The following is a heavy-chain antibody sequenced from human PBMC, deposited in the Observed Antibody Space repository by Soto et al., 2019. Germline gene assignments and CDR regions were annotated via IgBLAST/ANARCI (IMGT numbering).Heavy chain of an antibody. CDR2: ISSSGSTI. D-gene: IGHD5-18*01. Sequence: PGGSLRLSCAASGFTFSDYMSWIRQAPGKGLEWVSYISSSGSTIYYADSVKGRFTISRDNAKNSLYLQMNSLRVEDTAVYYCARSYGDNGYYYDMDVWGLGTTVTVSS. CDR3: ARSYGDNGYYYDMDV. CDR1: GFTFSDY. V-gene: IGHV3-11*01. J-gene: IGHJ6*02.